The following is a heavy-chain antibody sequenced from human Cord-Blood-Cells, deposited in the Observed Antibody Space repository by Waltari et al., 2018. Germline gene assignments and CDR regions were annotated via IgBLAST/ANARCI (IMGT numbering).Heavy chain of an antibody. CDR2: IIPIFGTA. D-gene: IGHD6-19*01. Sequence: QVQLVQSGAEVKKPGSSVKVSCKASGGTFSSYAISWVRQAPGQGLEWMGGIIPIFGTANYAQKYQGRVTITADESTSTAYMGRSSVRSEDTAVYYCARAYSSGWYIDYWGQGTLVTVSS. J-gene: IGHJ4*02. CDR3: ARAYSSGWYIDY. V-gene: IGHV1-69*01. CDR1: GGTFSSYA.